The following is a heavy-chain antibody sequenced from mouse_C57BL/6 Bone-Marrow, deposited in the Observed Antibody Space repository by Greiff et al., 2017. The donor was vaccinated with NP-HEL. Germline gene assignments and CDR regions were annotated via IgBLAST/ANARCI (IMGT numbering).Heavy chain of an antibody. J-gene: IGHJ4*01. CDR2: FYPGSGSI. CDR3: ARHGAYYSNYVYAMDY. D-gene: IGHD2-5*01. CDR1: GYTFTENT. Sequence: QVQLKESGAELVKPGASVKLSCKASGYTFTENTIHWVKQRSGQGLEWIGWFYPGSGSIKYNEKFKDKATLTADKSSSTVYMELSRLTSEDSAVYFCARHGAYYSNYVYAMDYWGQGTSVTVSS. V-gene: IGHV1-62-2*01.